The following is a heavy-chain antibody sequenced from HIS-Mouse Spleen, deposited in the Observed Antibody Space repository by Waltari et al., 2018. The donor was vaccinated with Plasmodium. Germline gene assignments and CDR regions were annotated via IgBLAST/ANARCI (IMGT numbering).Heavy chain of an antibody. J-gene: IGHJ2*01. CDR1: GGSFSGYY. CDR2: INHSVST. V-gene: IGHV4-34*01. D-gene: IGHD3-10*01. CDR3: ARGLRGHYWYFDL. Sequence: QVQLQQWGAGLLKPSETLSLTCAVYGGSFSGYYWSWIRQPPGKGLEWIGEINHSVSTNDNPALKSRVTISVDTSKNQFSLKLSSVTAADTAVYYCARGLRGHYWYFDLWGRGTLVTVSS.